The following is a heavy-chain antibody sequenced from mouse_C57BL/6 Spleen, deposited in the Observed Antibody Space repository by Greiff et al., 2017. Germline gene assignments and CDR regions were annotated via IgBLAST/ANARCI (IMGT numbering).Heavy chain of an antibody. CDR2: IDPNSGGT. Sequence: QVQLQQPGAELVKPGASVKLSCKASGYTFTSYWMHWVKQRPGRGLEWIGRIDPNSGGTKYNEKLKSKATLTVDKPSSTAYMQLSSLTSEDSAGYYCAISLLITTVVARDYYAMDYWGQGTSVTVSS. CDR1: GYTFTSYW. V-gene: IGHV1-72*01. CDR3: AISLLITTVVARDYYAMDY. D-gene: IGHD1-1*01. J-gene: IGHJ4*01.